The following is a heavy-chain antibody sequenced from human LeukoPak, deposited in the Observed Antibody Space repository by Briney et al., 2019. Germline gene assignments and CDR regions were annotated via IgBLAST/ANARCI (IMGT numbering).Heavy chain of an antibody. D-gene: IGHD3-10*01. CDR1: GYTFIGYY. V-gene: IGHV1-2*02. CDR2: INPKSGDT. J-gene: IGHJ4*02. Sequence: ASVKVSCKASGYTFIGYYIHWVRQAPGQGLEWMGWINPKSGDTNYAQKFQGRVTMTRDTSISTNYLELSSLRSDDTAVYYCARDFAMVRGVIIDYWGQGTLVTVSS. CDR3: ARDFAMVRGVIIDY.